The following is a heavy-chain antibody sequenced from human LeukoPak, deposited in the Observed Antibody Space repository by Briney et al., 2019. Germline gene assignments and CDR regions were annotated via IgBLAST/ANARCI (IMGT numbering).Heavy chain of an antibody. D-gene: IGHD3-9*01. J-gene: IGHJ4*02. V-gene: IGHV1-69*06. CDR3: ASNLLTGYLKGNYFDY. CDR2: IIPIFGTA. CDR1: GGTFSSYA. Sequence: SVKVSCKASGGTFSSYAISWVRQAPGQGLEWTGGIIPIFGTANYAQKFQGRVTITADKSTSTAYMELSSLRSEDTAVYYCASNLLTGYLKGNYFDYWGQGTLVTVSS.